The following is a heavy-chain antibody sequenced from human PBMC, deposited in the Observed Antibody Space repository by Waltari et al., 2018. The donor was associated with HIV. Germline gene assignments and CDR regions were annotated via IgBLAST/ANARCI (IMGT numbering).Heavy chain of an antibody. Sequence: QVQLQQWGAGLLKPSETLSLTCAVYGGSFSGYYWSWIRQPPGQGLVWRGEINHSGSTNYNPSLKSRVTISVDTSKNQFSLKLSSVTAADTAVYYCARGPRAVGIWGGMDVCGQGTTVTVAS. D-gene: IGHD7-27*01. CDR3: ARGPRAVGIWGGMDV. J-gene: IGHJ6*02. CDR1: GGSFSGYY. CDR2: INHSGST. V-gene: IGHV4-34*01.